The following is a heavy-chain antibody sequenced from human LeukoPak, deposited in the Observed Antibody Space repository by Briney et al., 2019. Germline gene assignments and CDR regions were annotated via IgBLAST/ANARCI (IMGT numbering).Heavy chain of an antibody. V-gene: IGHV3-73*01. CDR3: ASQGTSGSLNS. CDR1: GFTFSGSA. D-gene: IGHD1-26*01. Sequence: EPGGSLRLSCAASGFTFSGSAMHWVRQASGKGLEWVGRIRSEANSYATAYAASVKGRFTISRDDSKNTAYLQMNSLKTEDSAVYYCASQGTSGSLNSWGQGAQVTVLS. CDR2: IRSEANSYAT. J-gene: IGHJ4*02.